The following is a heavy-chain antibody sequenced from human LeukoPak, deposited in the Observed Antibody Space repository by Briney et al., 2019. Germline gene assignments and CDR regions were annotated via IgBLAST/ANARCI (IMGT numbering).Heavy chain of an antibody. Sequence: SETLSLTCTVSGVSISSSSYYWGWIRQPPGKGLEWIGSIYYSGSTYYNPSLKSRVTISVDTSKNQFSLKLSSVTAADTAVYYCARHRDLTVRFLEWLLPEDYYFDYWGQGTLVTVSS. D-gene: IGHD3-3*01. CDR3: ARHRDLTVRFLEWLLPEDYYFDY. J-gene: IGHJ4*02. CDR2: IYYSGST. V-gene: IGHV4-39*01. CDR1: GVSISSSSYY.